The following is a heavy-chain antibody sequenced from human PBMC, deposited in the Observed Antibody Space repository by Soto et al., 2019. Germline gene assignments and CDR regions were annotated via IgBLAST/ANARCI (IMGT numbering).Heavy chain of an antibody. Sequence: QVQLQESGPGLVKPSETLSLTCTVSGGSISSYHWSWIRQPPGKGLEWIGYIYYSGSTNYNPSLKSRVTISVDTSKNQFSLKLSSVTAADTAVYYCARLLYGSGSWFDPWGQGTLVTVSS. CDR2: IYYSGST. CDR1: GGSISSYH. J-gene: IGHJ5*02. CDR3: ARLLYGSGSWFDP. V-gene: IGHV4-59*08. D-gene: IGHD3-10*01.